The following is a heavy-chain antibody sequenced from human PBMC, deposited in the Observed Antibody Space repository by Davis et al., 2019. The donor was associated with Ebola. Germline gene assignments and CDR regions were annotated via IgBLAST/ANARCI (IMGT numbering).Heavy chain of an antibody. V-gene: IGHV3-30*03. J-gene: IGHJ4*02. CDR1: GFTFSSYG. D-gene: IGHD1-26*01. Sequence: GGSLRLSCAASGFTFSSYGMHWVRQAPGKGLEWVAVISYDGSNKYYADSVKGRFTISRDNSKNTLYLQMNSLRAEDTAVYYCARDRMGVLWEAYFDYWGQGTLVTVSS. CDR3: ARDRMGVLWEAYFDY. CDR2: ISYDGSNK.